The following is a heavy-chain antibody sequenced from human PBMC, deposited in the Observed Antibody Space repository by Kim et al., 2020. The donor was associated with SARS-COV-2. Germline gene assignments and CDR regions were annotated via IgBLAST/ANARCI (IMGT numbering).Heavy chain of an antibody. CDR1: GYTFTSYY. J-gene: IGHJ6*02. V-gene: IGHV1-46*01. CDR3: AREGRGIRRYFDWSQVLYGMDV. D-gene: IGHD3-9*01. CDR2: INPSGGST. Sequence: ASVKVSCKASGYTFTSYYMHWVRQAPGQGLEWMGIINPSGGSTSYAQKFQGRVTMTRDTSTSTVYMELSSLRSEETAVYYCAREGRGIRRYFDWSQVLYGMDVWGQGTTVTVSS.